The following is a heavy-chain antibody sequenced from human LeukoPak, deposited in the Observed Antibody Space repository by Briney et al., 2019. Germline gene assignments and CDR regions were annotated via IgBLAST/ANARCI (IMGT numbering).Heavy chain of an antibody. V-gene: IGHV2-5*01. Sequence: SGPTLVKPTQTLTLTCTFSGFSLSTSGVGVGWIRQPPGKALEWLALIYWNDDKRYSPSLKSRLTITKDTSKNQVVLTMTNMDPVDTATYYCAHGGSHDRRFDPWGQGTLVTVSS. CDR3: AHGGSHDRRFDP. CDR2: IYWNDDK. CDR1: GFSLSTSGVG. D-gene: IGHD3-16*01. J-gene: IGHJ5*02.